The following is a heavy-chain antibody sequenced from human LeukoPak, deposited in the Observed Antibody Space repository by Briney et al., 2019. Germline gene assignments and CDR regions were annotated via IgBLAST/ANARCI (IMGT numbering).Heavy chain of an antibody. V-gene: IGHV1-69*06. CDR3: ARDGGWDYYDSSGPHIR. CDR1: GGTFSSYA. J-gene: IGHJ4*02. Sequence: GASVRVSCKASGGTFSSYAISWVRQGPGQGLEWMGGIIPIFGTANYAQKFQGRATITAEKSTSTAYMELSSLRSEDTAVYYCARDGGWDYYDSSGPHIRWGQGTLVTVSS. D-gene: IGHD3-22*01. CDR2: IIPIFGTA.